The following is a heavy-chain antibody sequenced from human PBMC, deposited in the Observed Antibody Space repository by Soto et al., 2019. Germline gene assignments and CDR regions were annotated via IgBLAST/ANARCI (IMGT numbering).Heavy chain of an antibody. D-gene: IGHD6-6*01. CDR3: ARDKSSSSGAFDI. V-gene: IGHV1-69*13. J-gene: IGHJ3*02. CDR1: GGTFSSYA. CDR2: IIPVFGTA. Sequence: GASVKVSCKASGGTFSSYAISWVRQAPGQGLEWMGGIIPVFGTANYEQKFQGRVTITADESTSTAYMELSSMRSEDTAVYYCARDKSSSSGAFDIWGQGTMVTVSS.